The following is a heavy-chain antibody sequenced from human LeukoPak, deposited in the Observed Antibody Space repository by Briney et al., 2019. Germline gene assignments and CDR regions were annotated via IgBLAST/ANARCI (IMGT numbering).Heavy chain of an antibody. V-gene: IGHV1-46*01. J-gene: IGHJ6*03. CDR1: GYTFTSYY. CDR2: INPSGGST. Sequence: ASVKVSCKASGYTFTSYYMHWVRQAPGQGLEWMGIINPSGGSTSYAQKFQGRVTMTTDTSTSTAYMELRSLRSDDTAVYYCARSRGSRDYYYYMDVWGKGTTVTVSS. CDR3: ARSRGSRDYYYYMDV. D-gene: IGHD1-26*01.